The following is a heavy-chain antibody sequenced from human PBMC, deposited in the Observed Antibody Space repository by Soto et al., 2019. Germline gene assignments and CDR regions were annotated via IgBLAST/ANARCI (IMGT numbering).Heavy chain of an antibody. Sequence: QVQLVQSGAEVTKPGASVKVSCKASGYSFSDYDINWVRQATGQGPEWRGWMNPNSGNTGYAQKFQGRVTITSNTSINPAYMELSSLGSEDTAVYYCARDNRYNWNDGGWFDPWGQGTLVTVSS. CDR1: GYSFSDYD. CDR2: MNPNSGNT. CDR3: ARDNRYNWNDGGWFDP. D-gene: IGHD1-20*01. J-gene: IGHJ5*02. V-gene: IGHV1-8*01.